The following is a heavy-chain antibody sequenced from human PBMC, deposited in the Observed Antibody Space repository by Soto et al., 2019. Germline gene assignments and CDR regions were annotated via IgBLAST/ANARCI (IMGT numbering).Heavy chain of an antibody. Sequence: SVKVSCKASGYTFTSYAMHWVRQAPGQGLEWMGEIIPIFGTANYAQKFQGRVTITADESTSTAYMELSSLRSEDTAVYCCARDGGRHSGGIDYWGQGTLVTVSS. V-gene: IGHV1-69*13. CDR2: IIPIFGTA. D-gene: IGHD1-26*01. CDR1: GYTFTSYA. CDR3: ARDGGRHSGGIDY. J-gene: IGHJ4*02.